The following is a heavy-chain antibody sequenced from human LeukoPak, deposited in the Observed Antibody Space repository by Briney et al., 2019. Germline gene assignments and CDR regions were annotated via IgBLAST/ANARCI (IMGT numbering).Heavy chain of an antibody. CDR3: ARVRRWFGELELAWFDP. Sequence: SETLSLTCTVSGGSISSGGYYWSWIRQHPGKGLEWIGYIYYSGSTYYNPSLKSRVTISVDTSKNQFSLKLSSVPAADTAVYYGARVRRWFGELELAWFDPWGQETLVTVSS. CDR2: IYYSGST. CDR1: GGSISSGGYY. D-gene: IGHD3-10*01. V-gene: IGHV4-31*03. J-gene: IGHJ5*02.